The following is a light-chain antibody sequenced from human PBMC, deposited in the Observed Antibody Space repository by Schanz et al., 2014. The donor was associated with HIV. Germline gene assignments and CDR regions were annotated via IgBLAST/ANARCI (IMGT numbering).Light chain of an antibody. Sequence: IVLTQSPGTLSLSPGERATLSCRASQSVSSSYLAWYQQKPGQAPRLLIYGASTRATGIPARFSGSGSGTEFTLTISSLQSEDFAVYYCQQYGSSRTFGQGTKVEIK. CDR3: QQYGSSRT. J-gene: IGKJ1*01. CDR2: GAS. CDR1: QSVSSSY. V-gene: IGKV3-20*01.